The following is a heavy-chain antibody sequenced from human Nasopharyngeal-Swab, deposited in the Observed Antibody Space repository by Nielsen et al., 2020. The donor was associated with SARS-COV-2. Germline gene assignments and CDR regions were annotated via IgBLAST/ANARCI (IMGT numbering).Heavy chain of an antibody. CDR1: GFTFSSYW. Sequence: GGSLRLSCAASGFTFSSYWMSWVRQAPGKGLEWVANIKQDGSEKYYVDSVKGRFTISRDNAKNSLYLQMNSLRAEDTAVCYCASLSSSSWFFDYWGQGTLVTVSS. D-gene: IGHD6-13*01. CDR2: IKQDGSEK. J-gene: IGHJ4*02. CDR3: ASLSSSSWFFDY. V-gene: IGHV3-7*01.